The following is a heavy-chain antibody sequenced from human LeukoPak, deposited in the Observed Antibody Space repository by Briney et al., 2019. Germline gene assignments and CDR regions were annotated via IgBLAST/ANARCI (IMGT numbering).Heavy chain of an antibody. D-gene: IGHD3-10*01. V-gene: IGHV1-69*13. J-gene: IGHJ6*04. CDR3: AREKGFGENYYYYGMDV. CDR1: GGTFSSYA. Sequence: GASVNVSCKASGGTFSSYAISWVRQAPGQGLEWMGGIIPTFGTANYAQKFQGRVTITADESTSTAYMELSSLRSEDTAVYYCAREKGFGENYYYYGMDVWGKGTTVTVPS. CDR2: IIPTFGTA.